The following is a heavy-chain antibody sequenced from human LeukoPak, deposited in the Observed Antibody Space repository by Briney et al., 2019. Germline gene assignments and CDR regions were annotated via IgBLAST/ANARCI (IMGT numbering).Heavy chain of an antibody. CDR2: IYYSGRT. J-gene: IGHJ4*02. CDR3: AGLVRLSSNWERSYYFEH. Sequence: SETLSLTRTVSGGSTGSSDYFWGWIRQPPGKGLEWIGSIYYSGRTFYNPSLKSRVSMSVDTSNKQFSLQLISVTAADTAVYYCAGLVRLSSNWERSYYFEHWGQGALVTVSS. V-gene: IGHV4-39*01. CDR1: GGSTGSSDYF. D-gene: IGHD6-13*01.